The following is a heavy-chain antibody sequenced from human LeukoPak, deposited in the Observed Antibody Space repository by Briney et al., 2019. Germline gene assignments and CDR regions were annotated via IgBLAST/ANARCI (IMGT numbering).Heavy chain of an antibody. J-gene: IGHJ4*02. CDR2: IRDKADNYAS. V-gene: IGHV3-73*01. Sequence: PGGSLRLSCAASGFTFSGSTINWVRQASGRGLEWVSRIRDKADNYASTYAASVSGRFTISRDDSKNTAYLRMSSLKTEDTAVYYCFSRVRDTIMIDYWGPGTLVTVSP. CDR1: GFTFSGST. CDR3: FSRVRDTIMIDY. D-gene: IGHD5-24*01.